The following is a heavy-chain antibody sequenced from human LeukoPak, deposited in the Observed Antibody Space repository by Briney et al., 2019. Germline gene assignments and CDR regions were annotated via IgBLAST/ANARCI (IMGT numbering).Heavy chain of an antibody. J-gene: IGHJ3*02. CDR2: INTNTGNP. V-gene: IGHV7-4-1*02. Sequence: ASVKVSCKAPGYTFTNYVMNWVRRAPGQGLEWMGWINTNTGNPTYAQGFTGRFVFSLDTSVSTAYLQISSLKAEDTAMYYCAKDHEGDAFDIWGQGTMVTVSS. CDR1: GYTFTNYV. CDR3: AKDHEGDAFDI.